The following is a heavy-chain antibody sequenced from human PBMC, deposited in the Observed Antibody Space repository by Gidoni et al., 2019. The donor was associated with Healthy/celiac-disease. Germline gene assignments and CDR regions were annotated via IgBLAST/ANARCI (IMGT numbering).Heavy chain of an antibody. D-gene: IGHD1-26*01. CDR3: ARGIGREYVDY. Sequence: QVQLQESGPGLVKPSETLSLTCPVSGGSISSYYWSWIRQPPGKGLEWIGYIYYSGSTNYNPSRKSRVTISVDTSKNQFSLKLSSVTAADTAVYYCARGIGREYVDYWGQGTLVTVSS. CDR2: IYYSGST. V-gene: IGHV4-59*01. J-gene: IGHJ4*02. CDR1: GGSISSYY.